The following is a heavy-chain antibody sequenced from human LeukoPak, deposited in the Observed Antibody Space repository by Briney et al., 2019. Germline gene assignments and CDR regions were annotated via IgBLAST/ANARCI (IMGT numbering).Heavy chain of an antibody. V-gene: IGHV3-23*01. Sequence: PGGSLRLSCAASGFNFSSYAMSWVRQAPGKGLERVSAISGCGGRTYYAESVKGRFTISRDNSKNTLYLQMNSLRAEDTAVYYCAKDRHGSGSYQYFDYWGQGTLVTVSS. CDR2: ISGCGGRT. D-gene: IGHD3-10*01. CDR3: AKDRHGSGSYQYFDY. CDR1: GFNFSSYA. J-gene: IGHJ4*02.